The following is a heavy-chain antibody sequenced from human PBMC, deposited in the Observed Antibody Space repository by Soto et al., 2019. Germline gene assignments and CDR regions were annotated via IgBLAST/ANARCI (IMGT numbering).Heavy chain of an antibody. V-gene: IGHV4-30-4*08. CDR3: AREDDGGDRDYYGLDV. CDR1: GGSISGDYYH. Sequence: QVQLQQSGPGLVKPSQTLSLTCTVSGGSISGDYYHWTWIRQSPGKDLEWIGDIHFSGSALYNPSFKSRPTISVDTSKNQFSLHLRSVTAADTAVYFCAREDDGGDRDYYGLDVWRQGTTVTVSS. J-gene: IGHJ6*02. D-gene: IGHD2-21*02. CDR2: IHFSGSA.